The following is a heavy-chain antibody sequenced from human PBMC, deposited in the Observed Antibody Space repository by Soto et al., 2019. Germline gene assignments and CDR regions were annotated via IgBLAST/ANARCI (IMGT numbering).Heavy chain of an antibody. CDR1: GFTCGGLG. V-gene: IGHV3-23*01. Sequence: GGSLRLRCAASGFTCGGLGRNCVRQEPGKGLEWVSAISGSGGSTYYADSVKGRFTISRDNSKNTLYLQMNSLRAEDTAVYYCAKENGYSSSWFEFDYWGQGTLVTVSS. D-gene: IGHD6-13*01. CDR3: AKENGYSSSWFEFDY. J-gene: IGHJ4*02. CDR2: ISGSGGST.